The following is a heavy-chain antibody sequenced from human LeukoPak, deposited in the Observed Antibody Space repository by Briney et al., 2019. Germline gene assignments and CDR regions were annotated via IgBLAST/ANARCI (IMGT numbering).Heavy chain of an antibody. D-gene: IGHD4-23*01. Sequence: GGSLRLSCVASGFTFSHYSMNWVRQAPGKGLEWVSSIRFTGSYIYYADSVKGRFTISRDNSKNTLYLQMNSLRAEDTAVYYCATDYGGNSGPDYWGQGTLVTVSS. V-gene: IGHV3-21*01. CDR3: ATDYGGNSGPDY. CDR2: IRFTGSYI. J-gene: IGHJ4*02. CDR1: GFTFSHYS.